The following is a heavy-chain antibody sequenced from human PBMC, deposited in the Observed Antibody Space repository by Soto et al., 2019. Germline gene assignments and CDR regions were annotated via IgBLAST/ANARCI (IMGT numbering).Heavy chain of an antibody. Sequence: QVHLVQSGAEVKKPGSSVKVSCKAPGGTFSNHAINWVRQATGQGLEWMGRIIPIFSTTNYAQKFQGRVTMIADESTITAYLELSSLKQDDTAVYYCAREVSADGTFREDVFDIWGQGTFVTVSA. CDR2: IIPIFSTT. J-gene: IGHJ3*02. CDR3: AREVSADGTFREDVFDI. D-gene: IGHD6-13*01. V-gene: IGHV1-69*12. CDR1: GGTFSNHA.